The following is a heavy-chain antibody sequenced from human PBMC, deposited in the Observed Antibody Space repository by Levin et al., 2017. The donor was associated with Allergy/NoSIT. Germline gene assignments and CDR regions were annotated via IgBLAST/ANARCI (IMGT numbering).Heavy chain of an antibody. J-gene: IGHJ5*02. V-gene: IGHV4-34*01. CDR3: ARGFPYYDFWSGYYTSWFDP. CDR2: INHSGST. CDR1: GGSFSGYY. D-gene: IGHD3-3*01. Sequence: SETLSLTCAVYGGSFSGYYWSWIRQPPGKGLEWIGEINHSGSTNYNPSLKSRVTISVDTSKNQFSLKLSSVTAADTAVYYCARGFPYYDFWSGYYTSWFDPWGQGTLVTVSS.